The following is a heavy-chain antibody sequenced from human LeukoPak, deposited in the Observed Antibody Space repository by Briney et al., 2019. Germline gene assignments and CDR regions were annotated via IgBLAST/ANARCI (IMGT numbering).Heavy chain of an antibody. V-gene: IGHV4-59*01. Sequence: SETLSLTCTVSGGSISNYSWSWIRQPPGKGLEWIGHIYYRGSTNYNPSLKSRVTISVDTSKNQFSLKLSSVTAADTAVYYCARLRRSSGWYWDYYFDYWGQGTLVTVSS. J-gene: IGHJ4*02. CDR1: GGSISNYS. CDR3: ARLRRSSGWYWDYYFDY. D-gene: IGHD6-19*01. CDR2: IYYRGST.